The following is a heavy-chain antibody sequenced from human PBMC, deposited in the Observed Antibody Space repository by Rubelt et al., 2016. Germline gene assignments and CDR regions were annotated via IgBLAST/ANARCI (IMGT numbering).Heavy chain of an antibody. CDR1: GGTFSSYA. CDR3: ASPSGYCSGGSCYSRFDY. J-gene: IGHJ4*02. CDR2: IIPIFGTA. Sequence: QVQLVQSGAEVKKPGSSVKVSCKASGGTFSSYAISWVRQAPGQGLEWMGGIIPIFGTANYAQKFQGRVTITADESTSTAYMELSSLRSEDTAVYYCASPSGYCSGGSCYSRFDYWGQGTLVTVSS. D-gene: IGHD2-15*01. V-gene: IGHV1-69*01.